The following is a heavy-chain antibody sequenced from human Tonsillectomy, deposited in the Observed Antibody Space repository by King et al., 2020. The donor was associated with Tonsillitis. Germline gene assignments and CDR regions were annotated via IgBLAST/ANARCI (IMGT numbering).Heavy chain of an antibody. Sequence: QLQESGPGLVKPSETLSLTCTVSGYSISSGYYWGWIRQPPGKGLEWIGSIYHSGSTYYNPSLKSRVTISVDTSKNQFSLKLSSVTAADTAVYYCARAGYTQNWFDPWGQGTLVTVSS. J-gene: IGHJ5*02. V-gene: IGHV4-38-2*02. D-gene: IGHD6-13*01. CDR3: ARAGYTQNWFDP. CDR2: IYHSGST. CDR1: GYSISSGYY.